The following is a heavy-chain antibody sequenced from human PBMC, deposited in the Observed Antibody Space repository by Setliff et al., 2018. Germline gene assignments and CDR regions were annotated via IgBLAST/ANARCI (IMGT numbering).Heavy chain of an antibody. J-gene: IGHJ4*01. CDR2: IYKSGGT. Sequence: SETLSLTCSVSGGSMTDFFWNWIRQPAGKGLEWFGHIYKSGGTNYNPSLKSRVTMSLDTSKNQFSLNLYSVTAADTAVYYCASAFDSSGYYGESHTHYFDNWGQGTLVTVSS. CDR1: GGSMTDFF. CDR3: ASAFDSSGYYGESHTHYFDN. V-gene: IGHV4-4*07. D-gene: IGHD3-22*01.